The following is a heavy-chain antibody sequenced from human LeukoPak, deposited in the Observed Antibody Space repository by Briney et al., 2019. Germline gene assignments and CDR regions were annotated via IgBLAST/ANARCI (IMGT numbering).Heavy chain of an antibody. V-gene: IGHV3-21*01. CDR2: ITSSSSYK. J-gene: IGHJ4*02. Sequence: GGSLRLSCAASGFTFSSYSMNWVRQAPGKGLEWVSSITSSSSYKYYADSVKGRFTISRDNAKNSLYLQMNSLRAGDTAVYYCASVGGSGSYPLYHFDYWGQGTLVTVSS. CDR1: GFTFSSYS. D-gene: IGHD3-10*01. CDR3: ASVGGSGSYPLYHFDY.